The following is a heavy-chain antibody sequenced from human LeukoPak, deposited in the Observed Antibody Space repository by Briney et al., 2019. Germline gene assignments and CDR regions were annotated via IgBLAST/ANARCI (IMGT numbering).Heavy chain of an antibody. V-gene: IGHV3-7*01. J-gene: IGHJ4*02. CDR2: IKKDGSEK. Sequence: GGSLRLSCAASGFTFSSYWMSWVRQAPGKGLEWVANIKKDGSEKYYVDSVKGRFTIPRDNAKTSLYLQMNSLRAEDTAVYYCARDLSGVTGYTYGRGIDYWGQGTLVTVSS. CDR3: ARDLSGVTGYTYGRGIDY. D-gene: IGHD5-18*01. CDR1: GFTFSSYW.